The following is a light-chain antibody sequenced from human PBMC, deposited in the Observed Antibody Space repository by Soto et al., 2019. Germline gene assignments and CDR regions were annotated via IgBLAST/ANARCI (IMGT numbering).Light chain of an antibody. CDR3: QQYGSSPPFT. J-gene: IGKJ4*01. V-gene: IGKV3-20*01. Sequence: EIVLTQSPGTLSLSPGERATLSCRASQSVSSSYLAWYQQNPGQAPRPLISVASSMATGIPDRFIGSGSGTDFTLTISRLEPEDFAEYYCQQYGSSPPFTFGGGTKVDSK. CDR2: VAS. CDR1: QSVSSSY.